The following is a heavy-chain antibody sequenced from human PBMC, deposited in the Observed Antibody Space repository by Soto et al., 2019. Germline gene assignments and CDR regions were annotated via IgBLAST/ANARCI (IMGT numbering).Heavy chain of an antibody. Sequence: QVQLVQSGAEVKKPGSSVKVSCKAPGGTFSTYAISWVRQAPGQGLEWMGVVIPIFGTPKYAQKCQGRVTITADEYTSTGYMELRSMRSEDTAVYYCARSQGGSSSLDIYYYYYYGMDVWGQGTTVTVSS. CDR2: VIPIFGTP. CDR3: ARSQGGSSSLDIYYYYYYGMDV. CDR1: GGTFSTYA. J-gene: IGHJ6*02. D-gene: IGHD2-15*01. V-gene: IGHV1-69*01.